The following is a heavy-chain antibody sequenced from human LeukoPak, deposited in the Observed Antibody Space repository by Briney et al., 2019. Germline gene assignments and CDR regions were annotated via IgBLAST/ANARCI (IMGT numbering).Heavy chain of an antibody. V-gene: IGHV3-74*01. J-gene: IGHJ5*02. CDR2: ISPDGMTT. D-gene: IGHD6-13*01. CDR1: GFTFSSFW. CDR3: ARTRTLPVAGGFDA. Sequence: GGSLRLSCAASGFTFSSFWMHWVRQDPGKGLVWVSRISPDGMTTIHADSVKGRFTVSRDNAKNTLYLQMNGLRAEDTAVYYCARTRTLPVAGGFDAWGQGTLVTVSS.